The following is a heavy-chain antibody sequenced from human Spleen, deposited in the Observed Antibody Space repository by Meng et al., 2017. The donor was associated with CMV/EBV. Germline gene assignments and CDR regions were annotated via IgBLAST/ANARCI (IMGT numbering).Heavy chain of an antibody. CDR2: ILYGGST. Sequence: SETLSLTCTVSRGSISSSSHYWGWVRQAPGKGLEWIGSILYGGSTFYNPSLKSRVTMSIATSKKQFSLRLNSVTAADTAIYYCARHDVSWNAPLGFDPWGQGTLVTVSS. CDR3: ARHDVSWNAPLGFDP. J-gene: IGHJ5*02. CDR1: RGSISSSSHY. D-gene: IGHD1-1*01. V-gene: IGHV4-39*01.